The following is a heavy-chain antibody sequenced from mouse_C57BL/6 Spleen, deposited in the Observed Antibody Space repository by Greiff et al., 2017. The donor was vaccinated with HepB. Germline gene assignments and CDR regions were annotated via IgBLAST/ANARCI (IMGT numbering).Heavy chain of an antibody. CDR2: ISSGSSTI. CDR3: ARNSNYRYWYFDV. J-gene: IGHJ1*03. CDR1: GFTFSDYG. D-gene: IGHD2-5*01. Sequence: VQLQESGGGLVKPGGSLKLSCAASGFTFSDYGMHWVRQAPEKGLEWVAYISSGSSTIYYADTVKGRFTISRDNAKNTLFLQMTSLRSEDTAMYYCARNSNYRYWYFDVWGTGTTVTVSS. V-gene: IGHV5-17*01.